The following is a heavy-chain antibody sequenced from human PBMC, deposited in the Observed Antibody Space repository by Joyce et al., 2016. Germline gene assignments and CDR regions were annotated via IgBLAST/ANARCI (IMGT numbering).Heavy chain of an antibody. D-gene: IGHD1-26*01. Sequence: AQLQESASGLVKPSETLSLTCSVSGDSVTSGHYYWTWIRPPPGKGPQWLGYVNYRGDTEYSSSLKSRVTISLDTSKEQFSLGVTSVTAADTAVYYCATARIVGAPTPDRWGHGTLVIVSS. CDR2: VNYRGDT. CDR1: GDSVTSGHYY. J-gene: IGHJ1*01. CDR3: ATARIVGAPTPDR. V-gene: IGHV4-61*01.